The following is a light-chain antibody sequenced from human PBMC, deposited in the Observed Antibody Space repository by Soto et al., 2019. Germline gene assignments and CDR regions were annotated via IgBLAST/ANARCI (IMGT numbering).Light chain of an antibody. CDR2: GNT. Sequence: QPVLTQPPSVSGAPGQRVTISCTGSSSNIGAGYDVHWYQQFPGRAPKLLIYGNTNRPSGVPDRFSGSKSGTSASLAITGLQAEDEADYYCLSFDSSLSVVFGGGTKVTVL. J-gene: IGLJ2*01. V-gene: IGLV1-40*01. CDR1: SSNIGAGYD. CDR3: LSFDSSLSVV.